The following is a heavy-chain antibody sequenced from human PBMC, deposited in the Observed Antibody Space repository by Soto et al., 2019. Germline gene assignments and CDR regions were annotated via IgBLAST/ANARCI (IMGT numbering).Heavy chain of an antibody. D-gene: IGHD2-2*01. J-gene: IGHJ4*02. CDR1: GFTFSDYY. CDR3: ARDKTYCSSTSCYYYFDY. V-gene: IGHV3-11*01. CDR2: ISSSGSTI. Sequence: GGSLRLSCAASGFTFSDYYMSWIRQAPGKGLEWVSYISSSGSTIYYADSVKGRFTISRDNAKNSLYLQMNSLRAEDTAVYYCARDKTYCSSTSCYYYFDYWGQGTLVTVSS.